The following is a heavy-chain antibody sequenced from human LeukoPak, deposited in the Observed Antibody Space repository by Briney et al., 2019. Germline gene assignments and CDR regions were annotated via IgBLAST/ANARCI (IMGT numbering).Heavy chain of an antibody. D-gene: IGHD3-9*01. CDR1: GYTFTSYG. V-gene: IGHV1-18*01. Sequence: ASVTVSCKASGYTFTSYGISWVRQAPGQGLEWMGWISAYNGNTNYAQKLQGRVTMTTDTSTSTAYMELRSLRSDDTAVYYCARAGKILTGYYPYYYYGMDVWGQGTTVTVSS. J-gene: IGHJ6*02. CDR2: ISAYNGNT. CDR3: ARAGKILTGYYPYYYYGMDV.